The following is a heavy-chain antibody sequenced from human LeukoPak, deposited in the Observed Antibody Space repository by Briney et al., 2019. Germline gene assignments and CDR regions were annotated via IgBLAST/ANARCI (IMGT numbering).Heavy chain of an antibody. J-gene: IGHJ3*02. Sequence: SETLSLTCSVSGYSISSGYYWGWIRQPPGKGLEWIGSIYYSGSTYYNPSLKSRVTISVDTSKNQFSLKLSSVTAADTAVYYCARVAYYDILTGYYNAHAFDIWGQGTMVTVSS. CDR2: IYYSGST. CDR1: GYSISSGYY. D-gene: IGHD3-9*01. V-gene: IGHV4-38-2*02. CDR3: ARVAYYDILTGYYNAHAFDI.